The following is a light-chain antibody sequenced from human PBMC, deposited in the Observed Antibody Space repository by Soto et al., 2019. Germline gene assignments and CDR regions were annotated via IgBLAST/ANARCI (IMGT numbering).Light chain of an antibody. CDR1: QSISNL. CDR2: KAS. Sequence: DIQMTQSPSTLSASVGDRVTITCRASQSISNLLAWYQQKPGKAPYLLIYKASSLESGVPSRFSGSASGTEFTLTISSPQPDDFASYYCHQYYSYPWTFGQGTKVEIK. J-gene: IGKJ1*01. V-gene: IGKV1-5*03. CDR3: HQYYSYPWT.